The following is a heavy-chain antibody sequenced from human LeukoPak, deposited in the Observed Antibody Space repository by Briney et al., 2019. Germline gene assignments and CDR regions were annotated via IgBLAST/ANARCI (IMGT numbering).Heavy chain of an antibody. V-gene: IGHV3-23*01. Sequence: GGSLRLSRAASGFTFSNYAMSWVRQAPGKGLEWVSVITGSGSTTNHADSVKGRFTISRDNSKNTLYLQMNGLRAEDTAVYYCAKLGGDYGVYWGQGTLVTVSS. CDR1: GFTFSNYA. D-gene: IGHD4-17*01. J-gene: IGHJ4*02. CDR2: ITGSGSTT. CDR3: AKLGGDYGVY.